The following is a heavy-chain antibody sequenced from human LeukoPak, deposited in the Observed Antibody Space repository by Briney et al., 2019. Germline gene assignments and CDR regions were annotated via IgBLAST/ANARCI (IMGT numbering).Heavy chain of an antibody. D-gene: IGHD3-3*01. J-gene: IGHJ4*02. V-gene: IGHV3-23*01. Sequence: GGSLRLSCAAYGFTFSSYAVSWVRQAPGKGLEWVSDMSGRGGITICAESVEGRSTISRDNSKNTLYLQMKNLRAEDTAVYYCAKEMIYYFWSGYWEYWGQGTLVTVSS. CDR3: AKEMIYYFWSGYWEY. CDR2: MSGRGGIT. CDR1: GFTFSSYA.